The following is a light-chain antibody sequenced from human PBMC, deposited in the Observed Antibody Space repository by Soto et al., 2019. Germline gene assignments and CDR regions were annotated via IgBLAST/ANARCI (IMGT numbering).Light chain of an antibody. CDR3: CSYSGSSTVV. CDR2: EGS. V-gene: IGLV2-23*01. J-gene: IGLJ2*01. CDR1: SSDVGSYNL. Sequence: QSVLTQPASVSGSPGQSITISCTGTSSDVGSYNLVSWYQQHPGKAPKLMIYEGSKRPSGVSNRFSGSKSGNTASLTISGLQAYDEADYYCCSYSGSSTVVFGKGTKVTVL.